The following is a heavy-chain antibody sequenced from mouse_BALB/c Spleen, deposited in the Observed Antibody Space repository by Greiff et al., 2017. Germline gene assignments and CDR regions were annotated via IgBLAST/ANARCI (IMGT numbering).Heavy chain of an antibody. CDR3: ARSLGNYVGYFDY. CDR2: ISYSGST. J-gene: IGHJ2*01. D-gene: IGHD2-1*01. V-gene: IGHV3-8*02. CDR1: GDSITSGY. Sequence: EVQLQQSGPSLVKPSQTLSLTCSVTGDSITSGYWNWIRKFPGNKLEYMGYISYSGSTYYNPSLKSRISITRDTSKNQYYLQLNSVTTEDTATYYCARSLGNYVGYFDYWGQGTTLTVSS.